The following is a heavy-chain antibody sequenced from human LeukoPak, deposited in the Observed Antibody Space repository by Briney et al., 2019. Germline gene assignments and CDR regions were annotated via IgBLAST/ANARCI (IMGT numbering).Heavy chain of an antibody. D-gene: IGHD6-13*01. CDR3: ARDLAAAGLDY. V-gene: IGHV3-21*01. Sequence: GGSLRLSCAASGFTFSSYSMNWVRQAPGKGLEWVSSISSSSYIYYADSVKGRFTISRDNAKNSLYLQMNGLRAEDTAVYYCARDLAAAGLDYWGQGTLVTVSS. CDR1: GFTFSSYS. CDR2: ISSSSYI. J-gene: IGHJ4*02.